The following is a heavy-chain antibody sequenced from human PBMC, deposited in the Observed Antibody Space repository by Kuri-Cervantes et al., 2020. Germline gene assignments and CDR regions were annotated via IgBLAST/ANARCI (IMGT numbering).Heavy chain of an antibody. CDR2: ISSSSSTI. J-gene: IGHJ1*01. CDR3: ARDQYYYGSGSSLFQH. CDR1: GFTFSDYY. V-gene: IGHV3-11*04. D-gene: IGHD3-10*01. Sequence: GESLKISCAASGFTFSDYYMSWIRQAPGKGLEWVSYISSSSSTIYYADSVKGRFTISRDNSKNTLYLQMNSLRAEDTAVYYCARDQYYYGSGSSLFQHWGQGTLVTVSS.